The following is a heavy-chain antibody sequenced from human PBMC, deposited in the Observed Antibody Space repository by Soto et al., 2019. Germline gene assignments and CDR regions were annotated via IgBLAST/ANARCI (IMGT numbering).Heavy chain of an antibody. CDR3: AARDDYSNRYLDY. CDR2: IYYSGST. D-gene: IGHD4-4*01. V-gene: IGHV4-39*01. Sequence: KPSETLSLTCTVSGGSISSSSYYWGWIRQPPGKGLEWIGSIYYSGSTYYNPSLKSRVTISVDTSKNQFSLKLSSVTAADTAVYYCAARDDYSNRYLDYWGQGTLVTVSS. J-gene: IGHJ4*02. CDR1: GGSISSSSYY.